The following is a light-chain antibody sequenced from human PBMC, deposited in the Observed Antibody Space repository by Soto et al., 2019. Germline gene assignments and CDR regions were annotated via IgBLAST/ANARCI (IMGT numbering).Light chain of an antibody. CDR2: GAS. J-gene: IGKJ1*01. V-gene: IGKV3-20*01. Sequence: DIVMTQSPDSLSLSPGERATVSCRASQSVSNNYLAWYQQKPGQAPRLLIYGASSRATGIPDRFSGSGSGTDFTLTISRLEPEDLAVYYCQQYGSSPVTFGQGTKVEIK. CDR3: QQYGSSPVT. CDR1: QSVSNNY.